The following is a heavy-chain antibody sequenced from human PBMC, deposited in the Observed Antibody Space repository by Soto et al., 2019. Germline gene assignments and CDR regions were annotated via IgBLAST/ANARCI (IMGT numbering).Heavy chain of an antibody. V-gene: IGHV3-74*01. CDR3: ARDRNRYFDL. Sequence: VGSLRLSCAASGFTFSSNWMHWVRQAPGKGLVWVSRINSDGSSTSYADSVKGRFTISRDNAKNTLYVQMNSLRVEDTAVYYCARDRNRYFDLWGRGTLVTVSS. CDR1: GFTFSSNW. J-gene: IGHJ2*01. CDR2: INSDGSST.